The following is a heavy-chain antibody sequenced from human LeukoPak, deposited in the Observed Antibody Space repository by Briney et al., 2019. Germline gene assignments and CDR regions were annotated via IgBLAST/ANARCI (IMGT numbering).Heavy chain of an antibody. CDR1: GGSISSYY. Sequence: TSETLSLTCTVSGGSISSYYWNWIRQPARKGLEWIGRIYTSVSTNYNPSLKSRVTISVDKSKNQFSLKLSSVTAADTAVYYCAREPFYYDSTLLDAFDIWGQGTMVTVSS. CDR2: IYTSVST. J-gene: IGHJ3*02. D-gene: IGHD3-22*01. CDR3: AREPFYYDSTLLDAFDI. V-gene: IGHV4-4*07.